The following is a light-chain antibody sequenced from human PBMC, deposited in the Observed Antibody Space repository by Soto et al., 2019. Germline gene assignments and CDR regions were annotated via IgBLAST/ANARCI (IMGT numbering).Light chain of an antibody. CDR3: QQYSSFSRT. J-gene: IGKJ1*01. V-gene: IGKV1-5*03. Sequence: DIQMTQSPSSLSASVGDRVTITCRASQSISSYLNWYQQKPGKAPKLLIYKASSLESGVPSRFSGSGSGTEFSLTISSLQPDDFATFYCQQYSSFSRTFGQGTKVDI. CDR2: KAS. CDR1: QSISSY.